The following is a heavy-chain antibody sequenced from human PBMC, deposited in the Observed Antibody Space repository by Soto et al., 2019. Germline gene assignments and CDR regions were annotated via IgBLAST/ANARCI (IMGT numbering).Heavy chain of an antibody. J-gene: IGHJ5*02. V-gene: IGHV4-59*01. D-gene: IGHD4-17*01. CDR2: IYYSGST. Sequence: SETLSLTCTVSGGSISSYYWSWIRQPPGKGLEWIGYIYYSGSTNYNPSLKSRVTISVDTSKNQFSLKLSSVTAADTAVYYCARSADYVSWFDPWGQGTLVTVSS. CDR1: GGSISSYY. CDR3: ARSADYVSWFDP.